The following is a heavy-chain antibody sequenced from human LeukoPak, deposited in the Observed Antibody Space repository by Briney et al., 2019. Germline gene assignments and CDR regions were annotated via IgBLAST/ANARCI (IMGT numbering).Heavy chain of an antibody. J-gene: IGHJ4*02. CDR1: GYIFISHQ. V-gene: IGHV3-74*01. Sequence: GGSLRPSCAASGYIFISHQMHWVRQAPGKGVGWVSRINPDGTTTSYADSVKGRFTISRDNAKDTVYLQMNSLRAEDTAVYYCARVSIGWYSFDYWGQGTLVTVSS. D-gene: IGHD6-19*01. CDR3: ARVSIGWYSFDY. CDR2: INPDGTTT.